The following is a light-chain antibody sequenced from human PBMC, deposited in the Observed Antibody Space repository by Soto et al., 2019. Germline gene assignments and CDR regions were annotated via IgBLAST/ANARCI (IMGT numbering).Light chain of an antibody. CDR1: SSNIGAGYD. V-gene: IGLV1-40*01. CDR3: QSYDSSLSGLYV. Sequence: QSVLTQPPSVSGAPGQRSTICCPVNSSNIGAGYDVHWYRQLPGTAPKLRIFADTKRPSGVTDRFSGSKSGTSASLAITGLQAEDEADYYCQSYDSSLSGLYVLGTGTKVTVL. J-gene: IGLJ1*01. CDR2: ADT.